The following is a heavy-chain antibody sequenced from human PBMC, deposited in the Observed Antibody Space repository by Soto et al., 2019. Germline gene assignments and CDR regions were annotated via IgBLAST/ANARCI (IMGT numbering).Heavy chain of an antibody. CDR1: GFTFSHYA. CDR2: MSYDGSNE. Sequence: QVQLVESGGGVVQPGRSLRLSCAASGFTFSHYAMHWVRQAPGKGLEWVALMSYDGSNEYYADSVKGRFTISRDNSKNTLYLQMNSLRAEDTAVYYCSKDGSHNFDYWGQGTLVTVS. CDR3: SKDGSHNFDY. V-gene: IGHV3-30*18. D-gene: IGHD1-26*01. J-gene: IGHJ4*02.